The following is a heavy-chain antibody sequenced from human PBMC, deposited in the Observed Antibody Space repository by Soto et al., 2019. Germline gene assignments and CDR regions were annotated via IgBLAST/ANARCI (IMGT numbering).Heavy chain of an antibody. CDR1: GFTFRNYD. Sequence: EVQLVESGGGLVQPGGSLRLSCEASGFTFRNYDMHWVRQGTGKGLEWVSGISAAGDPDYADSVEGRFTISRENAQNSFSLQMNSLRVGDTAVYYCVRTDRDFYGLDVWGQGTTVIVSS. CDR3: VRTDRDFYGLDV. CDR2: ISAAGDP. J-gene: IGHJ6*02. V-gene: IGHV3-13*05.